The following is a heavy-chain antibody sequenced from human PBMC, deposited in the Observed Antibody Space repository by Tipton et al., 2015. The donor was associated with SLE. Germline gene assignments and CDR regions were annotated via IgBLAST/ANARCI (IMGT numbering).Heavy chain of an antibody. CDR3: ARDRSRGYGSFDD. J-gene: IGHJ4*02. Sequence: TLSLTCAVYGGSFSGYYWSWIRQPPGKGLEWIGEINHSGSTNYNPSLKSRLTISVDTSKNQFSLKLSSVTAADTAVYYCARDRSRGYGSFDDWGQGTLVTVSS. CDR1: GGSFSGYY. V-gene: IGHV4-34*09. D-gene: IGHD5-12*01. CDR2: INHSGST.